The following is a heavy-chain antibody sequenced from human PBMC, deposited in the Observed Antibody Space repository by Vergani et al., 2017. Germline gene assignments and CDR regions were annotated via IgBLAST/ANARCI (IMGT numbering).Heavy chain of an antibody. Sequence: VQLLESGGGVVQPGRSLRLSCAASGFTFSSYGMHWVRQAPGKGLEWVAVISHDGNKKYYVDSVKGRFTISRDNSKNTLYLYMNSLRADDTAVYYCAKDPRLKEDYYYYYMDVWGKGTTVTVSS. CDR2: ISHDGNKK. J-gene: IGHJ6*03. CDR1: GFTFSSYG. V-gene: IGHV3-30*18. CDR3: AKDPRLKEDYYYYYMDV.